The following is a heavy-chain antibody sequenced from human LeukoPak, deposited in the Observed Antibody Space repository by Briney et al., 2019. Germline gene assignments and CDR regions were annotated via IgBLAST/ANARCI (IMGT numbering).Heavy chain of an antibody. CDR1: GGSISSSSYY. CDR3: ARQSGTAKIPDY. J-gene: IGHJ4*02. CDR2: IYYSGST. Sequence: SETLSLTCTVSGGSISSSSYYWGWIRQPPGKGLEWIGSIYYSGSTYYNPSLKSRVTISVDTSKNQFSLKLSSVTAADTAVYYCARQSGTAKIPDYWGQGTLVTVSS. V-gene: IGHV4-39*01. D-gene: IGHD1-1*01.